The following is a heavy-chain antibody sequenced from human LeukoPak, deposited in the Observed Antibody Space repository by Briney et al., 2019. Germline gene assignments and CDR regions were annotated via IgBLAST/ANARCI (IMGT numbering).Heavy chain of an antibody. V-gene: IGHV3-23*01. Sequence: PGGSLRLSCAASGFTFSTYAMTWVRQAPGKGLEWVSVISGSGGSTYYADSVKGRFTISRDNSKNTLYLQVNSLRAEDTALYYCAKGYYDSSGRYCFDYWGQGTLVTVSS. CDR1: GFTFSTYA. D-gene: IGHD3-22*01. J-gene: IGHJ4*02. CDR3: AKGYYDSSGRYCFDY. CDR2: ISGSGGST.